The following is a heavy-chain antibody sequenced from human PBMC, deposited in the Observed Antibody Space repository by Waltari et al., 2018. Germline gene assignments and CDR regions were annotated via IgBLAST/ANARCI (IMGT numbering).Heavy chain of an antibody. Sequence: QVQLVQSGAEVKKPGSSVKVSCKASGGTFSSYAISWVRQAPGQGLEWMGGMIPIFGTANYGQKFQGRVTITADESTSTAYMELNSLRAEDTAVYYCAKDGGYNVGSLDYWGQGTLVTVSS. V-gene: IGHV1-69*01. D-gene: IGHD5-12*01. CDR3: AKDGGYNVGSLDY. J-gene: IGHJ4*02. CDR1: GGTFSSYA. CDR2: MIPIFGTA.